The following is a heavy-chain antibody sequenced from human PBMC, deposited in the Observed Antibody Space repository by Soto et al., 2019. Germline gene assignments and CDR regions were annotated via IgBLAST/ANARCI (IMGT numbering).Heavy chain of an antibody. CDR3: AGVTYYFDY. CDR1: GYSISSGYY. CDR2: IYHSGST. Sequence: PSETLSLTCAVSGYSISSGYYWGWIRQPPGKGLEWIGSIYHSGSTYYNPSLKSRVTISVDTSKNQFSLKLSSVTAADTAVYYCAGVTYYFDYWGQGTLVTVYS. V-gene: IGHV4-38-2*01. D-gene: IGHD3-10*01. J-gene: IGHJ4*02.